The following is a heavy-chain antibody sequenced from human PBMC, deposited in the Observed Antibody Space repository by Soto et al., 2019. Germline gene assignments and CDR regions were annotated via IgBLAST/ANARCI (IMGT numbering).Heavy chain of an antibody. Sequence: PSETLSLTCTVSGDSITDSGYYWGWIRQPPGKGLEWIACIYYSGIIHYNPSLKSRVTISLDTSKNQFSLTMTSVTAADTAVYSWDRSIHEGFDPWGQGTLVTVSS. D-gene: IGHD6-6*01. CDR2: IYYSGII. CDR3: DRSIHEGFDP. CDR1: GDSITDSGYY. J-gene: IGHJ5*02. V-gene: IGHV4-30-4*01.